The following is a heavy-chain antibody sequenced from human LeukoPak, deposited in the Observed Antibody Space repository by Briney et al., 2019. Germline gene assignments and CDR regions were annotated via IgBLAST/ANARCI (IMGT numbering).Heavy chain of an antibody. J-gene: IGHJ4*02. CDR2: ISSSSSYI. V-gene: IGHV3-21*01. CDR3: ARDTSPGTAMAYDY. CDR1: GFTFSSYS. Sequence: PGGSLRLSCAASGFTFSSYSMNWVRQALGKGLEWVSSISSSSSYIYYADSVKGRFTISRDNAKNSLYLQMNSLRAEDTAVYYCARDTSPGTAMAYDYWGLGTLVTVSS. D-gene: IGHD5-18*01.